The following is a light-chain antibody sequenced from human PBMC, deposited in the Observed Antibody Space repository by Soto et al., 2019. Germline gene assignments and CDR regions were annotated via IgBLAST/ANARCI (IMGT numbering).Light chain of an antibody. CDR1: SSDVGGYNY. J-gene: IGLJ1*01. CDR3: SSYTSSSTPYV. Sequence: QCVLTQPASVSGSPGQSITISCTGTSSDVGGYNYVSWYQQHPVKAPKLMIYDVTNRPSGVSDRFSGSKSGNTASLTISGLQAEDEADYYCSSYTSSSTPYVFATGTKVTVL. V-gene: IGLV2-14*01. CDR2: DVT.